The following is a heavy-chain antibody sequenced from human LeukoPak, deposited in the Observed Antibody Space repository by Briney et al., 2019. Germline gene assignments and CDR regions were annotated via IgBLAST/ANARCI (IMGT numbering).Heavy chain of an antibody. CDR1: GGSISSGGYY. V-gene: IGHV4-31*03. CDR2: IYYSGST. CDR3: ARDFGDYYDSSGYFDY. J-gene: IGHJ4*02. D-gene: IGHD3-22*01. Sequence: PSETLSLTCTVSGGSISSGGYYWSWIRQHPGKGLEWIGYIYYSGSTYYNPSLKSRVTISVDTSKNQFSLKLSSVTAADTAVYYCARDFGDYYDSSGYFDYWGQGTLVTVSS.